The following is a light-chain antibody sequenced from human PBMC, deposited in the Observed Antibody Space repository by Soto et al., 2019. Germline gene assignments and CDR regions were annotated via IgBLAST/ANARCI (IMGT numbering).Light chain of an antibody. CDR2: GAS. Sequence: EIVLTQSPGTLSLSPGERATLSCRASQSVSSSYLAWYQQKPGQAPRLLIYGASSRATGIPDRFSGSGSGTDLTLTISRLEPEDFAVYYCQQYGNSTRYTFGQGTKLEIK. CDR1: QSVSSSY. CDR3: QQYGNSTRYT. J-gene: IGKJ2*01. V-gene: IGKV3-20*01.